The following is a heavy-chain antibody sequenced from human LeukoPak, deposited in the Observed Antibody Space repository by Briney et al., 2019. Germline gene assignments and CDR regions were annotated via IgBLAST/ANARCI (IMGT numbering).Heavy chain of an antibody. CDR3: ARPSGSLAFDI. Sequence: GGSLRLSCVASGFTFSDFNMNWVRQAPGKGLEWVSHITGSGRTKSYADSVKGRFTISRDNAKNSLYLQMNSLRDEDTAVYYCARPSGSLAFDIWGQGTMVTVSS. D-gene: IGHD1-26*01. V-gene: IGHV3-48*02. CDR1: GFTFSDFN. CDR2: ITGSGRTK. J-gene: IGHJ3*02.